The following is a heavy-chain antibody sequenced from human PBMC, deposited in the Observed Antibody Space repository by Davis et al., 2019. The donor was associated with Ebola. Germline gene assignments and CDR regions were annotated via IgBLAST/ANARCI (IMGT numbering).Heavy chain of an antibody. CDR3: ARTDLYGSGSYHNWFDP. V-gene: IGHV1-8*01. CDR2: MNPNSGNT. CDR1: GYTFTSYD. Sequence: ASVKVSCKASGYTFTSYDINWVRQATGQGLEWMGWMNPNSGNTGYAQKFQGRVTMTRNTSISTAYMELSSLRSEDTAVYYCARTDLYGSGSYHNWFDPWGQGTLVTVSS. D-gene: IGHD3-10*01. J-gene: IGHJ5*02.